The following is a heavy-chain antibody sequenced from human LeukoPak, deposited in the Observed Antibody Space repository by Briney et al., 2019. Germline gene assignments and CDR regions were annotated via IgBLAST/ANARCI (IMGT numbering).Heavy chain of an antibody. J-gene: IGHJ3*02. V-gene: IGHV3-15*01. D-gene: IGHD3/OR15-3a*01. Sequence: PGGSLRLSCAASGFTFSEFWMSWVRQAPGKGLEWVGRIKTKSNGGTTDYAAPVKDRFTISRDDSENTLYLQMNSLKTEDMGVYYCATDNYSIKGLGDALHMWGQGTMVTVSS. CDR2: IKTKSNGGTT. CDR3: ATDNYSIKGLGDALHM. CDR1: GFTFSEFW.